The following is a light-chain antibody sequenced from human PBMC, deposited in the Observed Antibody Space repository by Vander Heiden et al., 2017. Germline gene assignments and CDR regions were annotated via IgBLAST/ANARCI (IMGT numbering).Light chain of an antibody. CDR2: DAS. Sequence: IQMTQSPSSLSASVGDRVTITCQASQDISNYLNWYQQKPGKAPKLLIYDASNLEIGVPSRFSGSGSGTDFTFTISSLQPEDIATYYCQQDDNLPYTFGQGTKLEIK. CDR1: QDISNY. V-gene: IGKV1-33*01. CDR3: QQDDNLPYT. J-gene: IGKJ2*01.